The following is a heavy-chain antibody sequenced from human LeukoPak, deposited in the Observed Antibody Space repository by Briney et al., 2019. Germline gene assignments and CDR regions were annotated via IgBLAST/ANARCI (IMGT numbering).Heavy chain of an antibody. V-gene: IGHV5-51*01. CDR3: ARSSGRIYYYYYYYYMDV. D-gene: IGHD2/OR15-2a*01. CDR2: IYPGDSDT. CDR1: GYSFTSYW. Sequence: GESLKISCKGSGYSFTSYWIGWVRQMPGKGLEWMGIIYPGDSDTRYSPSFQGRVTISADKSISTAYLQWSSLKASDTAMYYCARSSGRIYYYYYYYYMDVWGKGTTVTVSS. J-gene: IGHJ6*03.